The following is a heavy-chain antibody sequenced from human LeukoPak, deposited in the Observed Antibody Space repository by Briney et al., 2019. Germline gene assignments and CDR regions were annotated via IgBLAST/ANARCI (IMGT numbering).Heavy chain of an antibody. CDR2: ISYDGSNK. V-gene: IGHV3-30-3*01. D-gene: IGHD4-17*01. Sequence: GGSLRLSCAASGFTFSSYAMHWVRQAPGKGLEWVAVISYDGSNKYYADSVKGRFTISRDSSKNTLYLQMNSLRAEDTAVYYCARDSVSYGDYLPPYYYGMDVWGQGTTVTVSS. CDR3: ARDSVSYGDYLPPYYYGMDV. J-gene: IGHJ6*02. CDR1: GFTFSSYA.